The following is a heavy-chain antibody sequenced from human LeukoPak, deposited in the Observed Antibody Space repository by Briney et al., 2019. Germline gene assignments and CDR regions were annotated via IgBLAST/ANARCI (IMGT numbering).Heavy chain of an antibody. Sequence: ASVKVSCKASGYTFTSYGISWVRQAPGQGLEWMGWMNPNSGNTGYAQRFQGRVTMTRNTSISTAYMELSSLRSEDTAVYYCARVSKSGWYNPFYYYGMDVWGQGTTVTVSS. CDR2: MNPNSGNT. V-gene: IGHV1-8*02. CDR3: ARVSKSGWYNPFYYYGMDV. CDR1: GYTFTSYG. D-gene: IGHD6-19*01. J-gene: IGHJ6*02.